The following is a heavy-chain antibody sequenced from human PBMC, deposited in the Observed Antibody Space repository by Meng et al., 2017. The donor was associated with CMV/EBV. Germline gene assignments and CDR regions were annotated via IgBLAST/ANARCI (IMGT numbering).Heavy chain of an antibody. J-gene: IGHJ4*02. CDR2: IRDDGSNT. D-gene: IGHD6-6*01. V-gene: IGHV3-30*02. Sequence: GESLKISCTMSGFTLSSYGMHWVRQAPGKGLEWVAFIRDDGSNTYHADSVKGRFTISRDNSKNTLYLQMNSLRAEDTAVYYCARDLGEQLEGISGPRVWGQGTLVTVSS. CDR3: ARDLGEQLEGISGPRV. CDR1: GFTLSSYG.